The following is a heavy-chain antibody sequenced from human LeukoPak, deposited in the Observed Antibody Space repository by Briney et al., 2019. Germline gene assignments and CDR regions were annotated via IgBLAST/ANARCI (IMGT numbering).Heavy chain of an antibody. CDR3: TTGFLFYLSYFDY. Sequence: PGGSLRLSCAASGFTFSNAWMSWVRQAPGKGLEWVGRIKSKTDGGITDYAAPVKGRFTISRDDSKNTLYLQMNSLKTEDTAVYYCTTGFLFYLSYFDYWGQGTLVTVSS. J-gene: IGHJ4*02. V-gene: IGHV3-15*01. D-gene: IGHD2/OR15-2a*01. CDR1: GFTFSNAW. CDR2: IKSKTDGGIT.